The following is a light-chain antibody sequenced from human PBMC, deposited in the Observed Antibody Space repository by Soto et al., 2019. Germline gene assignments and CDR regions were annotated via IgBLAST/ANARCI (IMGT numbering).Light chain of an antibody. Sequence: QSVLTQSPSASASLGASVKLTCTLSSGHSNYVIAWHQQQPEKGPRYLMKLNSDGSHSKGDGIPDRFSGSSSWAERYLTISSLQSEDEDDYYCQTWDTGILVFGGGTQLTV. V-gene: IGLV4-69*01. J-gene: IGLJ2*01. CDR3: QTWDTGILV. CDR2: LNSDGSH. CDR1: SGHSNYV.